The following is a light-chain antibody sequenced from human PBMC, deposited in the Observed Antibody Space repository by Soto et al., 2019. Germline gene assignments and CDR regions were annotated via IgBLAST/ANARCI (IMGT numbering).Light chain of an antibody. J-gene: IGLJ2*01. Sequence: QSVLTQPASVSGSPGQSITISCTGTSSNVGGYHYVSWYQQHPGKAPKLMIYDVSNRPSGVSNRFSGSKSGNTASLTISGLQAEDEADYCCSSYTNSGTVVFGGGTKLTVL. CDR3: SSYTNSGTVV. CDR2: DVS. V-gene: IGLV2-14*03. CDR1: SSNVGGYHY.